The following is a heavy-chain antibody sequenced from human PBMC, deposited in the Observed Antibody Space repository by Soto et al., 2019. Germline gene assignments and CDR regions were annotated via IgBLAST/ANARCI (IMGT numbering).Heavy chain of an antibody. Sequence: EVQLLESGGGVVQPGGSLRLSCVASGFNFKKFAMAWDRQAAGEGLEWVSGISCRGGSASYADSVKGRFSMARHQTKNTVSLQLNSVRVEDTAQYYCAKADGQQWLIPHLDNWGQGTLVTVS. D-gene: IGHD6-19*01. J-gene: IGHJ4*02. CDR3: AKADGQQWLIPHLDN. CDR1: GFNFKKFA. V-gene: IGHV3-23*01. CDR2: ISCRGGSA.